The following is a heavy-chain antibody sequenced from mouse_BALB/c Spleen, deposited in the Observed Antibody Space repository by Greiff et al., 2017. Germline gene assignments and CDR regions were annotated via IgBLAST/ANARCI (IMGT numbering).Heavy chain of an antibody. CDR3: ARVWGYDYDEGYYAMDY. D-gene: IGHD2-4*01. Sequence: EVKLMESGGGLVKPGGSLKLSCAASGFTFSDYYMYWVRQTPEKRLEWVATISDGGSYTYYPDSVKGRFTISRDNAKNNLYLQMSSLKSEDTAMYYCARVWGYDYDEGYYAMDYWGQGTSVTVSS. CDR2: ISDGGSYT. V-gene: IGHV5-4*02. CDR1: GFTFSDYY. J-gene: IGHJ4*01.